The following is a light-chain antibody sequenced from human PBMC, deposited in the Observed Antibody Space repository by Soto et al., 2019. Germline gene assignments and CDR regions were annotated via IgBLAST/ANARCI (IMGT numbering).Light chain of an antibody. Sequence: EIVMTQSPATLSVSPGERATLSCRASQSRASQSVSSNLAWYQQKPDQAPRLLIYGASTRATGIPARFSGSGSGTEFTLTIASLQSADFAVYYCQQYNNWPGTFGPGAKVDIK. V-gene: IGKV3-15*01. CDR1: QSVSSN. J-gene: IGKJ3*01. CDR2: GAS. CDR3: QQYNNWPGT.